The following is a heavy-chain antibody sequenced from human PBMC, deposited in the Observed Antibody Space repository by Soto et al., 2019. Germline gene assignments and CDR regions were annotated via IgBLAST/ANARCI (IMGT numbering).Heavy chain of an antibody. J-gene: IGHJ4*02. CDR3: ARSSHHYDFWSGYYTGDY. Sequence: ASVKVSCKASGYTFTSYYMHWVRQAPGQGLEWMGIINPSGGSTSYAQKFQGRVTITADESTSTAYMELSSLRSEDTAVYYCARSSHHYDFWSGYYTGDYWGQGTLVTVSS. V-gene: IGHV1-46*01. CDR2: INPSGGST. CDR1: GYTFTSYY. D-gene: IGHD3-3*01.